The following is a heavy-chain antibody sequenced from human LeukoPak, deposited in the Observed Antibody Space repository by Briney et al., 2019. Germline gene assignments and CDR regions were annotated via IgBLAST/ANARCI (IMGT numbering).Heavy chain of an antibody. J-gene: IGHJ4*02. D-gene: IGHD6-13*01. Sequence: GGSLRLSCAASGFTFSSYGMHWVRQAPGKGLEWVAVISYDGSNKYYADSVKGRFTISRDNSKNTLYLQMNSLRAEDTAVYYCAKDGSSSWPVPQAFDYWGQGTLVTVSS. CDR1: GFTFSSYG. V-gene: IGHV3-30*18. CDR2: ISYDGSNK. CDR3: AKDGSSSWPVPQAFDY.